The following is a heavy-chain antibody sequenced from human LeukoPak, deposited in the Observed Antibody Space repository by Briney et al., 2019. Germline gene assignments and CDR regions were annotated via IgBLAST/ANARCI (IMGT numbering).Heavy chain of an antibody. V-gene: IGHV4-4*07. CDR3: ARDAHYYDSSGYYNWFDS. J-gene: IGHJ5*01. D-gene: IGHD3-22*01. CDR1: GDSISSYY. Sequence: SETLSLTCTVSGDSISSYYWSWIRQPAGKGLEWIGRIYTSGSTNYNPSLKSRVTMSVDTSKNQFSLKLSSVTAADTAVYYCARDAHYYDSSGYYNWFDSWGQGTLVTVSS. CDR2: IYTSGST.